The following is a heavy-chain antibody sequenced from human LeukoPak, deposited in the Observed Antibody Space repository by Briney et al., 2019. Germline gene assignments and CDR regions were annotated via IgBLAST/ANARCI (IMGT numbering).Heavy chain of an antibody. CDR3: AAHRRGYYDILTGYDY. CDR1: GGSISSSSYY. D-gene: IGHD3-9*01. V-gene: IGHV4-39*07. J-gene: IGHJ4*02. Sequence: SETLSLTCTVSGGSISSSSYYWGWIRQPPGKGLEWIGTIYYSGTTYYNPSLKSRVTISVDTSKNQFSLKLSSVTAADTAVYYCAAHRRGYYDILTGYDYWGQGTLVTVSS. CDR2: IYYSGTT.